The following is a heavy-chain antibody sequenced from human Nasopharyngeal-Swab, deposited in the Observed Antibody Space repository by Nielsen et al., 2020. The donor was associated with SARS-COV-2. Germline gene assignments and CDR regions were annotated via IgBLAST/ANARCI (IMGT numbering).Heavy chain of an antibody. CDR1: GFTFSSYS. J-gene: IGHJ6*03. CDR2: ISSSSSTI. Sequence: GESLKISCAASGFTFSSYSMNWVRQAPGKGLEWVSYISSSSSTIYYADSVKGRFTISRDNAKNSLYLQMNSLIAEDTAVYYWARGGADCSSTSCYVSYYYYYMDVWGKGTTVTVSS. CDR3: ARGGADCSSTSCYVSYYYYYMDV. V-gene: IGHV3-48*01. D-gene: IGHD2-2*01.